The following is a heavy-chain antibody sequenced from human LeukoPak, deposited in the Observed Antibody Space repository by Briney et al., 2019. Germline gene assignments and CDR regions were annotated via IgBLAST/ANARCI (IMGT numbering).Heavy chain of an antibody. Sequence: SETLSLTCTVSGGSINRSGYYWSWIRQPPGKGLEWIGYIYYTGSTNYNPSLKSRLTMSVDTSENKFSLKLASVTAADTAVYYCARDSGSGSYYYAFDIWGQGTMVTVSS. V-gene: IGHV4-31*03. CDR1: GGSINRSGYY. CDR3: ARDSGSGSYYYAFDI. J-gene: IGHJ3*02. CDR2: IYYTGST. D-gene: IGHD1-26*01.